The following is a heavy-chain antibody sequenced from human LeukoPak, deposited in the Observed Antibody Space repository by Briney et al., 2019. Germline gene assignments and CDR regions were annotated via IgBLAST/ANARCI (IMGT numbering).Heavy chain of an antibody. CDR2: ISGSGGSK. J-gene: IGHJ3*02. Sequence: PGVSLRLSCAASGFTFSGNGMHWVRQAPGKGLEWVSAISGSGGSKYYADSVKGRFTISRDNSKNTLYLQMNSLRAEDTAVYYCAKDAPKYYYDSSGYHDAFHIWGQGTMVTVSS. CDR1: GFTFSGNG. CDR3: AKDAPKYYYDSSGYHDAFHI. D-gene: IGHD3-22*01. V-gene: IGHV3-23*01.